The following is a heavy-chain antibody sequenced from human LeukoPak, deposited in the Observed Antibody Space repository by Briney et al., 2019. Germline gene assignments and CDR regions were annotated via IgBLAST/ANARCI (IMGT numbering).Heavy chain of an antibody. Sequence: GGSLRLSCAASGFTFSSYAMSWVRQAPGKGLEWVASITYDGSTQNYADSVRGRFTISRDNSKNTLYFQMNSLRPDDTAIYFCAREKRGGYYPGYWGLGTLVTVSS. CDR1: GFTFSSYA. CDR2: ITYDGSTQ. V-gene: IGHV3-30-3*01. D-gene: IGHD3-22*01. CDR3: AREKRGGYYPGY. J-gene: IGHJ4*02.